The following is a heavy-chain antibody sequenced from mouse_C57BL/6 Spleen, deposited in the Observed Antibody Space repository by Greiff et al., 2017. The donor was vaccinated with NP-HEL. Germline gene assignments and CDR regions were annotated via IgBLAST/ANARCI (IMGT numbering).Heavy chain of an antibody. D-gene: IGHD1-1*01. J-gene: IGHJ2*01. CDR3: ARRNYYGSSYDY. Sequence: EVMLVESGGGLVKPGGSLKLSCAASGFTFSSYAMSWVRQTPEKRLEWVATISDGGSYTYYPDNVKGRFTISRDNAKNNLYLQMSHLKSEDTAMYYCARRNYYGSSYDYWSQGTTLTVSS. V-gene: IGHV5-4*03. CDR2: ISDGGSYT. CDR1: GFTFSSYA.